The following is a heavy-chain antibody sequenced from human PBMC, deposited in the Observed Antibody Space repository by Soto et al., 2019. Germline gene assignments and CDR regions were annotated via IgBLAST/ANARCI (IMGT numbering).Heavy chain of an antibody. CDR3: AKDLYYASPGAFDF. V-gene: IGHV3-23*01. D-gene: IGHD3-10*01. CDR2: ISNSGDNA. Sequence: GGSLRLSCAASGFTFSSNAMNWVRQAPGKGLEWVSVISNSGDNAYYSDSVKGRFSISRDSSNNTVYLQMNSLRAEDTAVYYCAKDLYYASPGAFDFWGQGALVTVSS. J-gene: IGHJ4*02. CDR1: GFTFSSNA.